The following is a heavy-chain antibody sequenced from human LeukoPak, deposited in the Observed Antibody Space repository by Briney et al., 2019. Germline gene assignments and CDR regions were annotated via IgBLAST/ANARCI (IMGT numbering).Heavy chain of an antibody. V-gene: IGHV4-4*07. D-gene: IGHD1-7*01. CDR1: GGSISGYY. Sequence: SETLSLTCTVSGGSISGYYWSWIRQPAGKGLEWIGRIYTSGTTNYNPSLKSRVTMSLDTSKNQFSLELTSVSAADTAVYYCARSLSAAGTWDYFDYWGQGTLVTVST. CDR2: IYTSGTT. CDR3: ARSLSAAGTWDYFDY. J-gene: IGHJ4*02.